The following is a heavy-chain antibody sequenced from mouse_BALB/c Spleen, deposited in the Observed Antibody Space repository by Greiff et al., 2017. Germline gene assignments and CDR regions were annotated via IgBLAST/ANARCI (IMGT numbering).Heavy chain of an antibody. CDR2: INPSTGYT. V-gene: IGHV1-7*01. CDR3: ARGLGEDAMDY. J-gene: IGHJ4*01. D-gene: IGHD4-1*01. CDR1: GYTFTSYW. Sequence: QVQLKQSGAELAKPGASVKMSCKASGYTFTSYWMHWVKQRPGQGLEWIGYINPSTGYTEYNQKFKDKATLTADKSSSTAYMQLSSLTSEDSAVYYCARGLGEDAMDYWGQGTSVTVSS.